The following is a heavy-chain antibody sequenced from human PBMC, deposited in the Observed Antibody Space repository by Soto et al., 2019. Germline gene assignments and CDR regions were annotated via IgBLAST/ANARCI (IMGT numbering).Heavy chain of an antibody. Sequence: ASVKVSCKSSGFTFTSSAVQWVRQARGQRLEWIGCIVVFSGNKNYAQKFQERVTITRDMSTSTAYMELSSLRSEDTAVYYCAAAPRIQLWLGYYGMEXWCQGTIVTVS. CDR2: IVVFSGNK. V-gene: IGHV1-58*01. J-gene: IGHJ6*02. CDR3: AAAPRIQLWLGYYGMEX. CDR1: GFTFTSSA. D-gene: IGHD5-18*01.